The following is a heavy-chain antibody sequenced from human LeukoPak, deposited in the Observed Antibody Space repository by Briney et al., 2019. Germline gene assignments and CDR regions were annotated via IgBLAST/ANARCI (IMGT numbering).Heavy chain of an antibody. V-gene: IGHV3-7*01. Sequence: GGSLRLSCAASGFTFSSYSMNWVRQAPGKGLEWVANVNQDGSERYYVNSVRGRFTISRDNAKNSLDLQMNSLRAEDTALYFCAKANAMDVWGQGTTVTVSS. CDR1: GFTFSSYS. CDR2: VNQDGSER. J-gene: IGHJ6*02. CDR3: AKANAMDV.